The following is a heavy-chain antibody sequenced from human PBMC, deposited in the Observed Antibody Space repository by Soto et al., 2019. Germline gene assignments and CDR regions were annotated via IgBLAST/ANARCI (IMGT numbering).Heavy chain of an antibody. J-gene: IGHJ4*02. CDR3: ARGEGRIAAAFDY. V-gene: IGHV4-61*01. CDR2: IYYSGST. D-gene: IGHD6-13*01. CDR1: GGSVSSGSYY. Sequence: TSETLSLTCTVCGGSVSSGSYYWIWIRHPTGKGLEWIGYIYYSGSTNYNPSLKSRVTISVDTSKNQFSLKLSSVPAADTAVYYFARGEGRIAAAFDYWGQATLVTVSS.